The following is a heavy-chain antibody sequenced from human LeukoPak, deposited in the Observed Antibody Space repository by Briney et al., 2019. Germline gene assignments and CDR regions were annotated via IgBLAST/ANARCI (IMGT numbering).Heavy chain of an antibody. D-gene: IGHD6-6*01. CDR1: GGSTSTYY. Sequence: PSETLSLTCTVSGGSTSTYYWSWIRRPPGKGLEWIAYIHASGPTNYNPSLKSRITISVDTSKNQFSLKLNSVTAADTAVYYCARHDAGIAARPFDNWGQGTLVTVSS. V-gene: IGHV4-4*09. J-gene: IGHJ4*02. CDR2: IHASGPT. CDR3: ARHDAGIAARPFDN.